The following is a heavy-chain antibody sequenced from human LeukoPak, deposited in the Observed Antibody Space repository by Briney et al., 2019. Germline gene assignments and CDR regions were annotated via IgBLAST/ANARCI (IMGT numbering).Heavy chain of an antibody. V-gene: IGHV4-39*01. CDR1: GGSISSSSYY. J-gene: IGHJ4*02. CDR3: AVGERSDTGWASNVDY. Sequence: SETLSLTCTVSGGSISSSSYYWGWIRQPPGKGLEWIGSIYYSGSTYYNPSLKSRVTISVETSKNQFSLKLSSVTAADTAVYYCAVGERSDTGWASNVDYWGQGTLVTVSS. D-gene: IGHD1-1*01. CDR2: IYYSGST.